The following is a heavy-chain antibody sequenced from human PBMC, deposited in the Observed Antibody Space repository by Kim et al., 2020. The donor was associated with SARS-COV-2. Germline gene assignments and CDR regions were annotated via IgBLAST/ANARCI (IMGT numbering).Heavy chain of an antibody. J-gene: IGHJ4*02. CDR3: TRVRYYDFWSGCMGY. D-gene: IGHD3-3*01. V-gene: IGHV3-49*02. Sequence: ASVKGRFTISRDDSKSIAYLQMNSLKTEDTAVYYCTRVRYYDFWSGCMGYWGQGTLVTVSS.